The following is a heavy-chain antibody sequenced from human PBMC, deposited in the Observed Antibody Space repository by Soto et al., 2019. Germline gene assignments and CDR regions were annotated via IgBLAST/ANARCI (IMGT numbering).Heavy chain of an antibody. CDR3: ARVGGNWNDDYFDY. D-gene: IGHD1-1*01. V-gene: IGHV1-8*01. CDR2: MNPNSGDT. CDR1: GYTFSDHD. J-gene: IGHJ4*02. Sequence: QVPLVQSGAEVKKPGASVKVSCKASGYTFSDHDINWVRQASGQGPEWRGWMNPNSGDTGYAQNFQGRVTMTRDTSKRTAYMELSSLRSEDTAVYYCARVGGNWNDDYFDYWGQGTLVTVSS.